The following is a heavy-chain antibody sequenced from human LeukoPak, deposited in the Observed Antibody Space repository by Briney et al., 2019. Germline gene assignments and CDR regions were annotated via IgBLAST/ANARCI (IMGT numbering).Heavy chain of an antibody. CDR1: GFTFSSYE. V-gene: IGHV3-48*03. CDR2: ISNSGSTM. Sequence: GGSLRLSCVASGFTFSSYEMNWVRQAPGKGLEWVSYISNSGSTMYYADSVKGRFTISRDNAKNSLYLQMNSLRAEDTAVYYCARDWRHRDYGSGSLDYWGQGTLVTVSS. J-gene: IGHJ4*02. D-gene: IGHD3-10*01. CDR3: ARDWRHRDYGSGSLDY.